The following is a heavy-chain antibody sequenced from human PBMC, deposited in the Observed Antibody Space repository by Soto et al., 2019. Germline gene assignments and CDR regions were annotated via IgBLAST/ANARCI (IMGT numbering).Heavy chain of an antibody. CDR1: GGTFCNSA. V-gene: IGHV1-69*13. CDR3: ARDINSSGWYSFDY. Sequence: SVKVSCKASGGTFCNSAISWERQAPGQGLEWMGGIIPIFGTANYAQKFQGRVTITADESTSTAYMELSSLRSEDTAVYFCARDINSSGWYSFDYWGQGTLVTVSS. D-gene: IGHD6-19*01. J-gene: IGHJ4*02. CDR2: IIPIFGTA.